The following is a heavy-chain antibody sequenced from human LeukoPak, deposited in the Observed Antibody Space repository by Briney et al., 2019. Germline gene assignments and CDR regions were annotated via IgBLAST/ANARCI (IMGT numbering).Heavy chain of an antibody. CDR3: ARSDSSSWYGQYYFDY. D-gene: IGHD6-13*01. CDR1: GGTFSSYA. J-gene: IGHJ4*02. V-gene: IGHV1-69*13. Sequence: SVKVSCKASGGTFSSYAISWVRQAPGQGLEWMGGIIPIFGIANYAQKFQGRVTITADESTSTAYMELSSLRSEDTAVYYCARSDSSSWYGQYYFDYWGQGTLVTVSS. CDR2: IIPIFGIA.